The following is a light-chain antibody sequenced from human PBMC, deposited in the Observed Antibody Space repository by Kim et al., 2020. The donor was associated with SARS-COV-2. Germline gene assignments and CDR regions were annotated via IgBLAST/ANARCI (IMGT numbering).Light chain of an antibody. CDR2: SAS. CDR1: QDINNY. CDR3: QRYYSAPWT. Sequence: ASVGDRDTSSCRASQDINNYLAGYQQKPGKAPKLLIYSASVLQVGVPSRFSGSGSGTDFTLTISSLQPEDVATYYCQRYYSAPWTFGQGTKVDIK. V-gene: IGKV1-27*01. J-gene: IGKJ1*01.